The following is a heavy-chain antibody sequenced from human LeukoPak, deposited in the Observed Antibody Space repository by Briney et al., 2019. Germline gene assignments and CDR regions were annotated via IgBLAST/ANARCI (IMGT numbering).Heavy chain of an antibody. J-gene: IGHJ4*02. CDR1: GYSISSGYY. V-gene: IGHV4-38-2*01. D-gene: IGHD6-19*01. CDR2: IYHSGST. Sequence: SETLSLTCAVSGYSISSGYYWAWIRQPPGKGLEWIGNIYHSGSTYYNPSLKSRVTISVDTSKNQFSLKLSSVTAADTAVYYCARLRRGIAVAGSRFDYWGQGTLVTVSS. CDR3: ARLRRGIAVAGSRFDY.